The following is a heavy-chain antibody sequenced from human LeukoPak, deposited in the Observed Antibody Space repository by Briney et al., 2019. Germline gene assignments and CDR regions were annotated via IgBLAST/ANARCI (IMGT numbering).Heavy chain of an antibody. CDR1: GFTFSSYS. J-gene: IGHJ3*02. D-gene: IGHD3-10*01. V-gene: IGHV3-21*04. CDR2: ISSSSSYI. Sequence: PGGSLRLSCAASGFTFSSYSMNWVRQAPGKGLEWVSSISSSSSYIYYADSVKGRFTISRDNAKNSLYLQMNSLRAEDTAVYYCAKSARANMVRGVGDAFDIWGQGTMVTVSS. CDR3: AKSARANMVRGVGDAFDI.